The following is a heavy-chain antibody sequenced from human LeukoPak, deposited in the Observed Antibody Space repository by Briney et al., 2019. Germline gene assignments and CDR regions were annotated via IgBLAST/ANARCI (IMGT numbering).Heavy chain of an antibody. D-gene: IGHD4-17*01. CDR1: GGSISSYY. V-gene: IGHV4-59*12. Sequence: SETLSLTCTVSGGSISSYYWSWIRQPPGKGLEWIGYIYYSGSTNYNPSLKSRVTISVDTSKNQFSLKLSSVTAADTAVYYCARDTPGVTTDYWGQGTLVTVSS. J-gene: IGHJ4*02. CDR3: ARDTPGVTTDY. CDR2: IYYSGST.